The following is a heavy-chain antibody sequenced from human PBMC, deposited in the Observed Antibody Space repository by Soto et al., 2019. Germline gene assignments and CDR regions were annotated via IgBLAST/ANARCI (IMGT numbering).Heavy chain of an antibody. V-gene: IGHV3-23*01. CDR1: GFIFENFG. CDR3: AKNQGVELVPLATVDWFDP. D-gene: IGHD1-26*01. Sequence: GGSLRLSCAASGFIFENFGMSWVRQAPGKGLEWISSISGSGFKRYYADSVKGRFTISRDNSKSTVYLELNNLSAEDTAVYHCAKNQGVELVPLATVDWFDPWGQGSVVTVSS. J-gene: IGHJ5*02. CDR2: ISGSGFKR.